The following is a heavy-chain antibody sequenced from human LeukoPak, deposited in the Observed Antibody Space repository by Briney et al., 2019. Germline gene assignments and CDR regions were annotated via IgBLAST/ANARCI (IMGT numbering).Heavy chain of an antibody. CDR3: ARELSPRDGKGYYFDY. J-gene: IGHJ4*02. CDR1: GGSISSGSYY. D-gene: IGHD2-21*02. V-gene: IGHV4-61*02. CDR2: IYSSGST. Sequence: SETLSLTCTASGGSISSGSYYWSWIRQPAGKALEWIGRIYSSGSTNYNPSLKSRVTISVDTSKNQFSLKLSSVTAADTAMYYCARELSPRDGKGYYFDYWGQGTLVTVSS.